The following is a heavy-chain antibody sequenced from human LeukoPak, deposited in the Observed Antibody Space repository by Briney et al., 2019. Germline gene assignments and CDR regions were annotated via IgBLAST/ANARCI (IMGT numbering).Heavy chain of an antibody. CDR1: GFTFSSYN. CDR2: ISTRGSYI. D-gene: IGHD3-10*01. V-gene: IGHV3-21*01. CDR3: ARAEVLLWFGESPGAEYFQH. Sequence: PGESLRLSCAASGFTFSSYNMNWVRQAPGKGLEWVSSISTRGSYIYYADSLKGRFTISRDNAKNSLYLQMNSLRAEDTAVYYCARAEVLLWFGESPGAEYFQHWGQGTLVTVSS. J-gene: IGHJ1*01.